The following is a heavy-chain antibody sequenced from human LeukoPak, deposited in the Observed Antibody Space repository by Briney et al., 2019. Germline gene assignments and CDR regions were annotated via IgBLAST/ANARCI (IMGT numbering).Heavy chain of an antibody. CDR1: GSTFSSYA. V-gene: IGHV3-30*04. Sequence: GGSLRLSCAASGSTFSSYAMHWVRQAPGKGLEWVAVISYDGSNKYYADSVKGRFTISRDNSKNTLYLQMNSLRAEDTAVYYCARTVTDAFDIWGQGTMVTVSS. CDR2: ISYDGSNK. CDR3: ARTVTDAFDI. J-gene: IGHJ3*02. D-gene: IGHD4-17*01.